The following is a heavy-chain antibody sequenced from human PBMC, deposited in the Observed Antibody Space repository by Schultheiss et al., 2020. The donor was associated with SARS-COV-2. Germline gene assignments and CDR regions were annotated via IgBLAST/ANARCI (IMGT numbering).Heavy chain of an antibody. V-gene: IGHV3-21*01. D-gene: IGHD6-6*01. CDR1: GFTFSSYS. CDR3: AREEYGSSSDY. Sequence: GESLKISCAASGFTFSSYSMNWVRQAPGKGLEWVSSISSSSSYIYYADSVKGRFTISRDNAKNSLYLQMNSLRAEDSAVYYCAREEYGSSSDYWGQGTLVTGSS. J-gene: IGHJ4*02. CDR2: ISSSSSYI.